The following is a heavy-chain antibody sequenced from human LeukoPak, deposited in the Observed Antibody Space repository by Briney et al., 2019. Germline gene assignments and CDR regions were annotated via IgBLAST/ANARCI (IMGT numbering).Heavy chain of an antibody. D-gene: IGHD3-9*01. CDR3: ARVCYDILTGYCGYYYYGMDV. CDR1: GFTFSSYW. V-gene: IGHV3-74*01. J-gene: IGHJ6*04. Sequence: GGSLRLSCAASGFTFSSYWMHWVRQAPGKGLVWVSRINSDGSSTSYADSVKGRFTISRDNVKNTLYLQMNGLRAEDTAVYYCARVCYDILTGYCGYYYYGMDVWGKGTTVTVSS. CDR2: INSDGSST.